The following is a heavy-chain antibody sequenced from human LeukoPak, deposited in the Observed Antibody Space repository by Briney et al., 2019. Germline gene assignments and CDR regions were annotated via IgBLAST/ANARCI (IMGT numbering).Heavy chain of an antibody. Sequence: SETLSLTCDVSGGSINNYHWSWIRQPPGKGLEWIGGFYHSGSTTYNPSLKSRVTISVDASKSVFSLKLDSVTAADTAMYFCASTQQWLAFDYWGQGILVTVSS. V-gene: IGHV4-59*03. CDR2: FYHSGST. D-gene: IGHD6-19*01. J-gene: IGHJ4*02. CDR1: GGSINNYH. CDR3: ASTQQWLAFDY.